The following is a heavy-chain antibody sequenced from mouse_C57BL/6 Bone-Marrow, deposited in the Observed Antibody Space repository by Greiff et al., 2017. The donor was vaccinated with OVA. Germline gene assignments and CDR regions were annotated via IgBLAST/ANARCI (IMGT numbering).Heavy chain of an antibody. Sequence: VQLQQPGAELVKPGASVTLSCKASGYTFTSYWMHWVKQRPGQGLEWIGMIHPNSGSTNYNEKFKSKATLTVDKSSSTAYMQLSSLTSEDSAVYYCARAITTVVATDYWGQGTTLTVSA. CDR1: GYTFTSYW. V-gene: IGHV1-64*01. D-gene: IGHD1-1*01. CDR3: ARAITTVVATDY. CDR2: IHPNSGST. J-gene: IGHJ2*01.